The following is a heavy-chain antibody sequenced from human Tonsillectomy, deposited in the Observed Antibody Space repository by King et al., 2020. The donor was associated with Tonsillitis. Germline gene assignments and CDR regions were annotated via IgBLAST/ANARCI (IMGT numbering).Heavy chain of an antibody. D-gene: IGHD4-17*01. J-gene: IGHJ4*02. CDR1: GFTFSSYA. CDR2: ISYDGSNK. Sequence: VQLVESGGGVVQPGRSLRLSCAASGFTFSSYAMHWVRQAPGKGLEWVAAISYDGSNKYYADSVKGRFTISRDNSKNTLYLQMNSLRAEDTAVYYCARGGYGDPYFDYWGQGTLVTVSS. CDR3: ARGGYGDPYFDY. V-gene: IGHV3-30-3*01.